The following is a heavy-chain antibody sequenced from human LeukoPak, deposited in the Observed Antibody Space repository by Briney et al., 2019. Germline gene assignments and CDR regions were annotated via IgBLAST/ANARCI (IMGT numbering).Heavy chain of an antibody. Sequence: GGSLRLSCAASGFTFSSYAMNWVRQAPGKGLEWVSAISGSGGSTYYADSVKGRFTISRDNSKNTLYLQMNSLRAEDTAVYYCAKSQLGRGAFDIWGQGTMVTVSS. CDR1: GFTFSSYA. D-gene: IGHD1-1*01. V-gene: IGHV3-23*01. CDR3: AKSQLGRGAFDI. CDR2: ISGSGGST. J-gene: IGHJ3*02.